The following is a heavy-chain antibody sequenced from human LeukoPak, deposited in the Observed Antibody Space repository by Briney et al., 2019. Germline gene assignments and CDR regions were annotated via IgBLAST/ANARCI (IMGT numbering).Heavy chain of an antibody. D-gene: IGHD5-18*01. CDR3: ARGGYSYGYYYYYMDV. Sequence: PSETLSLTCAVYGGSFSGYYWSWIRQPPGEGLEWIGEINHSGSTNYNPSLKSRVTISVDTSKNQFSLKLSSVTAADTAVYYCARGGYSYGYYYYYMDVWGKGTTVTVSS. CDR1: GGSFSGYY. J-gene: IGHJ6*03. CDR2: INHSGST. V-gene: IGHV4-34*01.